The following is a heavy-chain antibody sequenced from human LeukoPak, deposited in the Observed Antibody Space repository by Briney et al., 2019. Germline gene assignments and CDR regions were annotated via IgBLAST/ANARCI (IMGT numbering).Heavy chain of an antibody. CDR1: GFTFSSYT. J-gene: IGHJ4*02. Sequence: HPGGSLRLSCAASGFTFSSYTMHWVRQAPGKGLEWVAVISYDGSNKYYADSVKGRFTISRDNSKNTLYLQMNSLRAEDTAVYYCARDGVTMIVVVAGGLDYWGQGTLVTVSS. V-gene: IGHV3-30-3*01. CDR3: ARDGVTMIVVVAGGLDY. CDR2: ISYDGSNK. D-gene: IGHD3-22*01.